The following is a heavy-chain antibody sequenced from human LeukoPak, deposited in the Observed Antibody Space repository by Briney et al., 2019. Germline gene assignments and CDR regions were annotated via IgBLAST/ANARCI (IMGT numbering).Heavy chain of an antibody. CDR1: GFTFSSYW. J-gene: IGHJ6*03. D-gene: IGHD5-24*01. V-gene: IGHV3-7*01. CDR2: IKQDGSEK. Sequence: GGSLRLSCAASGFTFSSYWMSWVRQAPGKGLEWVANIKQDGSEKYYVDSVKGRFTISRDNAKNSLYLQMNSLRAEDTAVYYCARNRLASGYNYYYYYYMDVWGKGTTVTVSS. CDR3: ARNRLASGYNYYYYYYMDV.